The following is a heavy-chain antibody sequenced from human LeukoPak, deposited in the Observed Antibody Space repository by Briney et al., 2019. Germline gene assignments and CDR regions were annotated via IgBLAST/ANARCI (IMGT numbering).Heavy chain of an antibody. D-gene: IGHD4-17*01. CDR2: IKQDGSEK. J-gene: IGHJ4*02. CDR3: ARDSDYGDYVNYFDY. CDR1: GFTFSSYW. V-gene: IGHV3-7*01. Sequence: PGGSLRLSCAASGFTFSSYWMSWVRQAPGKGLEWVANIKQDGSEKYYVDSVKGRFTISRDNAKNPLYLQMNSLRAEDTAVYYCARDSDYGDYVNYFDYWGQGTLVTVSS.